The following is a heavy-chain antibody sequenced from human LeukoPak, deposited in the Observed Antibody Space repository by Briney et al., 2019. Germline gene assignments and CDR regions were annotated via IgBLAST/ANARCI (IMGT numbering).Heavy chain of an antibody. J-gene: IGHJ4*02. CDR1: GFTFSSYS. V-gene: IGHV3-48*04. CDR2: IGSSNSTI. CDR3: TTDQLGAPFY. Sequence: GSLRLSCAASGFTFSSYSMNWVRQAPGKGLEWVSYIGSSNSTIYYADSVKGRFTISRDNAKNSLYLQMNSLRAEDTAVYYCTTDQLGAPFYWGQGTLVTVSS. D-gene: IGHD3-16*01.